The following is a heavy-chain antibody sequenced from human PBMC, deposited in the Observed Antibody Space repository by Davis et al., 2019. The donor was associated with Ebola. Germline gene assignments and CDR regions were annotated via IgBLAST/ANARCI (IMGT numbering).Heavy chain of an antibody. CDR1: GFTFSSYW. CDR2: INSDGSST. CDR3: ATNTYYYYGMDV. J-gene: IGHJ6*02. V-gene: IGHV3-74*01. D-gene: IGHD2/OR15-2a*01. Sequence: GESLKISCAASGFTFSSYWMHWVRQAPGKGLVWVSRINSDGSSTSYADSVKGRFTISRDNSKNTLYLQMNSLRAEDTAVYYCATNTYYYYGMDVWGQGTTVTVSS.